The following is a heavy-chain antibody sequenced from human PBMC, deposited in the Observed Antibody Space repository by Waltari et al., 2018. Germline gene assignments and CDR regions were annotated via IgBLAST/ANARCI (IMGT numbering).Heavy chain of an antibody. D-gene: IGHD3-10*01. CDR2: INSNSGDR. V-gene: IGHV1-2*02. CDR3: AREGLTGRGFDY. Sequence: QVQLVQSGAEVKKPGASVQVSCKTSGCTFTPYRMQWVRQAPGQGLGWMGWINSNSGDRGYAQKFLGRVTMTRDTSVSTIYMELSGLKSDDTAVYYCAREGLTGRGFDYWGQGTLVTVSS. J-gene: IGHJ4*02. CDR1: GCTFTPYR.